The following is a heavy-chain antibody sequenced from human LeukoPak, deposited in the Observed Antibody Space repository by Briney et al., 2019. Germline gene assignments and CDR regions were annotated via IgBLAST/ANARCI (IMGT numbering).Heavy chain of an antibody. CDR3: LIAVAGTGADY. CDR1: GYSTTIGTY. D-gene: IGHD6-19*01. CDR2: FFHSGST. V-gene: IGHV4-38-2*01. Sequence: PSETLSLSRAVSGYSTTIGTYWGGTPQPPGRGWCWFGRFFHSGSTYYTPSLKSRVTISVDTSKNQFSLKLSSVTAAETAVYYCLIAVAGTGADYWGQGTLVTVSS. J-gene: IGHJ4*02.